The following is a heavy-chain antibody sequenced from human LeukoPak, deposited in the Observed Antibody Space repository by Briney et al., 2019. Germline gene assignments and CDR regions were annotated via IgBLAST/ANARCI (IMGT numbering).Heavy chain of an antibody. CDR3: AREGIAAAGKGAPFDY. Sequence: GGPLRLSCAASGFTVSSNYMSWVRQAPGKGLEWVSVIYSGGSTYYADSVKGRFTISRDNSKNTLYLQMNSLRAEDTAVYYCAREGIAAAGKGAPFDYWGQGTLVTVSS. D-gene: IGHD6-13*01. CDR2: IYSGGST. CDR1: GFTVSSNY. V-gene: IGHV3-53*01. J-gene: IGHJ4*02.